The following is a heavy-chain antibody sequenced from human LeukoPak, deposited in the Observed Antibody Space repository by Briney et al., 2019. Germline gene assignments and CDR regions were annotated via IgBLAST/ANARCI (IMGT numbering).Heavy chain of an antibody. CDR1: GISFSAHG. J-gene: IGHJ4*02. D-gene: IGHD2-15*01. Sequence: PGGSLRLSCAASGISFSAHGMHWVRQAPGKGLEWVAIIRFDGSNIHYADSVKGRFTISRDNSKNTLYLQMNSLRAEDTAVYYCATDRATQYFDYWGQGTLVSVPS. V-gene: IGHV3-30*02. CDR3: ATDRATQYFDY. CDR2: IRFDGSNI.